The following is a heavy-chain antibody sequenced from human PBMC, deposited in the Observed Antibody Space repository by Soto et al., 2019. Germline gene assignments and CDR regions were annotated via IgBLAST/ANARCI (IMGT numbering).Heavy chain of an antibody. J-gene: IGHJ3*02. CDR3: AKSRLHDYIWGSYQDALDI. V-gene: IGHV3-23*01. CDR1: GFTFSSYA. CDR2: ISGSGGST. D-gene: IGHD3-16*02. Sequence: GGSLRLSCAASGFTFSSYAMSWVRQAPGKGLEWVSAISGSGGSTYYADSVKGRFTISRDNSKNTLYLQMNSLRAEDTAVYYCAKSRLHDYIWGSYQDALDIWGKGTMVTVSS.